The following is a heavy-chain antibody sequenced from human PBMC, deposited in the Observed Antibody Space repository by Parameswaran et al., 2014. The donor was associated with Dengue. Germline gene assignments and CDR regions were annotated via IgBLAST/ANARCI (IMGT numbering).Heavy chain of an antibody. Sequence: RWIRQPPGKGLEWVSVIYSGGSTYYADSVKGRFTISRDNSKNTLYLQMNSLRAEDTAVYYCARDPRGADGSGSYRVPHMDVWGKGTTVTVSS. CDR3: ARDPRGADGSGSYRVPHMDV. CDR2: IYSGGST. D-gene: IGHD3-10*01. V-gene: IGHV3-66*01. J-gene: IGHJ6*03.